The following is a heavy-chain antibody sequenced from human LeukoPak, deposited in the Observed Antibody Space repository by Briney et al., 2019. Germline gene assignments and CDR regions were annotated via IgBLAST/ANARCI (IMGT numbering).Heavy chain of an antibody. CDR1: GGSLSTGRYY. V-gene: IGHV4-61*01. D-gene: IGHD6-13*01. CDR2: IYVSGRT. J-gene: IGHJ4*02. CDR3: AREDDKSSCLDFDY. Sequence: ETETLLSSVPGGSLSTGRYYATRIRQPPGKGLEWIGYIYVSGRTNYNPSLKSRVTISLDKSHKQFYLKLTSVTTADTAVYYRAREDDKSSCLDFDYWGQGTLVTVSS.